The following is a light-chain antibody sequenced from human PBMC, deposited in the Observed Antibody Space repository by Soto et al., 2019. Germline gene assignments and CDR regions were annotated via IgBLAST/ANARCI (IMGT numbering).Light chain of an antibody. Sequence: DIQMTQSPSTLSASVGDRVTITCRASQSISSWLAWYQQKPGKAPKLLIYKTSSLESGVPSRFSGSGSGTEFTLTISSLQPDDFATHYCQQYNSYSTFGQGTKVEI. CDR3: QQYNSYST. J-gene: IGKJ1*01. V-gene: IGKV1-5*03. CDR2: KTS. CDR1: QSISSW.